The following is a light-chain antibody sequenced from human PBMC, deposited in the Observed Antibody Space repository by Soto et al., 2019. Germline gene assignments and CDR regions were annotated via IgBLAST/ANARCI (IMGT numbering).Light chain of an antibody. J-gene: IGKJ1*01. Sequence: DIQMTQSPSSLSASVGDTATPTCRTSQSVSGYLNWYQQEPGKAPKLLIYAASSLQSGVPSRFSGSGSGTDFSLTISSLQPEDFATYYCQQTYTSPRTFGQGTKVDIK. CDR2: AAS. V-gene: IGKV1-39*01. CDR3: QQTYTSPRT. CDR1: QSVSGY.